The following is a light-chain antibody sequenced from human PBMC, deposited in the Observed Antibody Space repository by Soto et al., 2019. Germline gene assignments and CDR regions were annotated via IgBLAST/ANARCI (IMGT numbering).Light chain of an antibody. J-gene: IGKJ1*01. V-gene: IGKV3-15*01. CDR1: QSVGSN. CDR2: GAS. Sequence: EIVMTQSPATLSMSPGERATLSCRASQSVGSNLAWYQQKPGQAPRLLIYGASTRATGIPARFSGSGSGTEFTLTISSLQSEDFAVYYCQQYNYWPPWTFGQGTKV. CDR3: QQYNYWPPWT.